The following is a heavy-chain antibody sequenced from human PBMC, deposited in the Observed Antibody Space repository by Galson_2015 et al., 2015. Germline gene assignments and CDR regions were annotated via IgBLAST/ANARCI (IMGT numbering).Heavy chain of an antibody. CDR1: GDSVSSNSAA. CDR3: ARATRYYDFWSGQTNYYYYMDV. V-gene: IGHV6-1*01. D-gene: IGHD3-3*01. J-gene: IGHJ6*03. CDR2: TYYRSKRYN. Sequence: CAISGDSVSSNSAAWNWIRQSPSRGLEWLGRTYYRSKRYNDYAVSVKSRITINPDTSKNQFSLQLNSVTPEDTAVYYCARATRYYDFWSGQTNYYYYMDVWGKGTTVTVSS.